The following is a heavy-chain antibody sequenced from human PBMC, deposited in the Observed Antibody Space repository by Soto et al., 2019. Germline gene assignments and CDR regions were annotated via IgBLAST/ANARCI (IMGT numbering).Heavy chain of an antibody. J-gene: IGHJ4*02. CDR2: ISAYNGNT. V-gene: IGHV1-18*01. CDR1: GYTFTSXX. CDR3: XXXXXXXXLDY. Sequence: QVQLVQSGAEVKKPGASVKVSCKASGYTFTSXXXXXXXXXXXXGLEWMGWISAYNGNTNYAQKLQGRVTMTTDTXXXXXXXXXXXXXXXXXXXXXXXXXXXXXXLDYWGQGTLVTVSS.